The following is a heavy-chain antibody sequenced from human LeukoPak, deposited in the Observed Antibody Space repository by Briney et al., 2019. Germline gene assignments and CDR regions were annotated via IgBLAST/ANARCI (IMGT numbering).Heavy chain of an antibody. V-gene: IGHV3-33*01. J-gene: IGHJ4*02. CDR1: GFTFSSYG. Sequence: GRSLRLSCAASGFTFSSYGMHWVRQAPGKGLEWVAVIWYDGSNKYYADSVKDRFTISRDNSKNTLHLQMNSLRAEDTAVYYCARVEEVFRYCSGGSCYGIGYWGQGTLVTVSS. CDR2: IWYDGSNK. D-gene: IGHD2-15*01. CDR3: ARVEEVFRYCSGGSCYGIGY.